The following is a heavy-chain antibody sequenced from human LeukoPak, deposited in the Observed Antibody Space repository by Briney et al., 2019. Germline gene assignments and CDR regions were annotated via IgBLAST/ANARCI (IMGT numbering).Heavy chain of an antibody. CDR2: IYTGSST. CDR3: ARARSSYYYAMDV. Sequence: GGSLRLSCAASGLTVSGNYLTWVRQAPGKGLEWVSAIYTGSSTYYADSVKGRFTISRDNSKNTLYLQMNSLRAEDTAVYYCARARSSYYYAMDVWGQGTTVTVSS. J-gene: IGHJ6*02. CDR1: GLTVSGNY. V-gene: IGHV3-53*01.